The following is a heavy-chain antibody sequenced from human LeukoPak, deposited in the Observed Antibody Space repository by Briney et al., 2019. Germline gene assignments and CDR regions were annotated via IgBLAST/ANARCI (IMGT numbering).Heavy chain of an antibody. CDR3: ASSPPSLLSVYCGGDCYWSFDY. CDR2: IYTSGST. D-gene: IGHD2-21*02. CDR1: GGSISSGSYY. J-gene: IGHJ4*02. V-gene: IGHV4-61*02. Sequence: SQTLSLTCTVSGGSISSGSYYWSWIRQPAGKGLEWIGRIYTSGSTNYNPSLKSRVTISVDTSQTQFSLKLTSVTAADTAVYYRASSPPSLLSVYCGGDCYWSFDYWGQGTLVTVSS.